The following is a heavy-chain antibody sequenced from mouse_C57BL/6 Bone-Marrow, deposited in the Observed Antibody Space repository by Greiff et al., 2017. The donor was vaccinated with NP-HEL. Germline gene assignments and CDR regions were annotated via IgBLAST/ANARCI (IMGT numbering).Heavy chain of an antibody. CDR3: ARGVYSEAY. D-gene: IGHD2-1*01. Sequence: EVMLVESGGGLVKPGGSLKLSCAASGFTFSSYAMSWVRQTPEKRLEWVATISDGGSYTYYPDNVTGRFTISRDNAKNNLYLQMSHLKSEDTAMYYCARGVYSEAYWGQGTLVTVSA. J-gene: IGHJ3*01. CDR1: GFTFSSYA. V-gene: IGHV5-4*03. CDR2: ISDGGSYT.